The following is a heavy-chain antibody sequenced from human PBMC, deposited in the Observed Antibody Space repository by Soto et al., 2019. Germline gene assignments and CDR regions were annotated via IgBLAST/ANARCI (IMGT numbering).Heavy chain of an antibody. Sequence: GGSLRLSCAASGLSFSGYYMRCFRRAPGKGLEWVANIKQDGSEKYYVDSVKGRFTISRDNAKKWLYLQMNSLRAEYTAVYYCATPVYISEPAWGQGTLVTVSS. J-gene: IGHJ5*02. CDR1: GLSFSGYY. CDR3: ATPVYISEPA. CDR2: IKQDGSEK. V-gene: IGHV3-7*03. D-gene: IGHD6-25*01.